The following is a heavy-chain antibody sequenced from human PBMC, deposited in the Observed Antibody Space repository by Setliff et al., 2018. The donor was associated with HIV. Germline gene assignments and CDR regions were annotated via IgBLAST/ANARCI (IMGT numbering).Heavy chain of an antibody. CDR3: ARVAGSSWPFDY. V-gene: IGHV4-4*07. CDR1: DSGTYY. Sequence: SETLSLTCTVSDSGTYYWSWIRQPAGKGLEWIGRVSSRGDTNYNPSLKSRVTMSVDTSKNQFSLKLTSVTAADTAVYYCARVAGSSWPFDYWGQGTLVTVSS. CDR2: VSSRGDT. D-gene: IGHD6-13*01. J-gene: IGHJ4*02.